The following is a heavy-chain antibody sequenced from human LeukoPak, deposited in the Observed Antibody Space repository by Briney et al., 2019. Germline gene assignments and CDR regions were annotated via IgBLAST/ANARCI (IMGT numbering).Heavy chain of an antibody. CDR3: ARVERITIFGVVSYFFDY. D-gene: IGHD3-3*01. Sequence: GASVKVSCKASGYTFTSYDINWVQQATGQGLEWMGWMNPNSGNTGYAQKFQGRVTMTRNTSISTAYMELSSLISEDTAVYYCARVERITIFGVVSYFFDYWGQGTLVTVSS. CDR2: MNPNSGNT. J-gene: IGHJ4*02. CDR1: GYTFTSYD. V-gene: IGHV1-8*01.